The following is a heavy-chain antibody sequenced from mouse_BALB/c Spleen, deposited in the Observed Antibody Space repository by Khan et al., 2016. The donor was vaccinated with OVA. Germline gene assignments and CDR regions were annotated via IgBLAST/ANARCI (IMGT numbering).Heavy chain of an antibody. D-gene: IGHD3-1*01. CDR1: GYTFTSYT. Sequence: QVQLQQSGAELVKPGASVKMSCKASGYTFTSYTMHWVKQRPGQGLEWIGYINPSSGYTKYNQKFKDKATLTADKSSSTAYMQLSSLPSEDSAVDYWARKSTRASYWGQGTTLTVSS. V-gene: IGHV1-4*01. CDR3: ARKSTRASY. J-gene: IGHJ2*01. CDR2: INPSSGYT.